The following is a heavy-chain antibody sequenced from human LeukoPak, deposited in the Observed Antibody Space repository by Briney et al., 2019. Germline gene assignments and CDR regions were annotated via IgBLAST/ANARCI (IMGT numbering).Heavy chain of an antibody. CDR1: GFTVSSNY. CDR3: AKRGGITREPWYY. D-gene: IGHD3-10*01. Sequence: PGGSLRLSCAASGFTVSSNYMSWVRQAPGKGLEWVSAISGSGGSTYYADSVKGRFTISRDNSKNTLYLQMNSLRAEDTAVYYCAKRGGITREPWYYWGQGTLVTVSS. CDR2: ISGSGGST. V-gene: IGHV3-23*01. J-gene: IGHJ4*02.